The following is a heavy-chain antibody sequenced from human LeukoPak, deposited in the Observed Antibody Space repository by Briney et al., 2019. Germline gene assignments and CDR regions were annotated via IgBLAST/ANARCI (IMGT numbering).Heavy chain of an antibody. J-gene: IGHJ4*02. CDR2: INPNSGDT. CDR1: GYTFTTYH. V-gene: IGHV1-2*06. D-gene: IGHD3-22*01. CDR3: ARETKYYDSSGCLDY. Sequence: ASVKVSCKASGYTFTTYHLHWVRQAPGQGLERMGRINPNSGDTNYAQKFQGRVTMTTDTSISTAYMDLSGLRSDDTAMYYCARETKYYDSSGCLDYWGQGTLVTVSS.